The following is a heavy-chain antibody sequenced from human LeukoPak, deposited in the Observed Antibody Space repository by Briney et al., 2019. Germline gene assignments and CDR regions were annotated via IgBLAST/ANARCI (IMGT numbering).Heavy chain of an antibody. J-gene: IGHJ3*02. CDR3: AKGRYFDWLLGSDDAFDI. D-gene: IGHD3-9*01. V-gene: IGHV3-23*01. CDR2: ISGSGGST. CDR1: GFTSSSYA. Sequence: GGSLRPSCAASGFTSSSYAMSWVRQAPGKGLEWVSAISGSGGSTYYADSVKGRFTISRDNSNNTLYLQMNSLRAEDTAVYYCAKGRYFDWLLGSDDAFDIWGQGTMVTVSS.